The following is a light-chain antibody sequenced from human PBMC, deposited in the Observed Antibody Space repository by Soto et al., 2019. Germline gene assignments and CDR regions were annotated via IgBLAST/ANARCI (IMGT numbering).Light chain of an antibody. Sequence: QSALTQPAPVSGSPGQSITISCTGTSSDVGGYNYVSWYQQHPGKAPKLMIYEVSNRPSGVSNRFSGSKSGNTASLTISGLQAEDEADYYCSSHTSSSTLVFGGGTKLTVL. CDR3: SSHTSSSTLV. J-gene: IGLJ2*01. CDR1: SSDVGGYNY. V-gene: IGLV2-14*01. CDR2: EVS.